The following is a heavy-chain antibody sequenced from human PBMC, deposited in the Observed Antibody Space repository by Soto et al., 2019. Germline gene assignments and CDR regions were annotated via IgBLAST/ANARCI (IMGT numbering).Heavy chain of an antibody. CDR3: ARGGGIAAAGTGFDP. V-gene: IGHV4-34*01. J-gene: IGHJ5*02. CDR1: GGSFSGYY. D-gene: IGHD6-13*01. CDR2: INHIGST. Sequence: SATRSLTGAVYGGSFSGYYWSWIRKPPGKGLEWIGEINHIGSTNYNPSLKSRVTISVDTSKNQFSLKPSSVTAADTAVYYCARGGGIAAAGTGFDPWGQGTLVTVSS.